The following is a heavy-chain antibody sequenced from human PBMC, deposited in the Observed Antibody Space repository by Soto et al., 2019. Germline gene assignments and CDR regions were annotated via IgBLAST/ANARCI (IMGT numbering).Heavy chain of an antibody. CDR1: GVTVSNNY. CDR2: IYSTGNT. J-gene: IGHJ4*02. D-gene: IGHD4-17*01. V-gene: IGHV3-66*01. CDR3: ARNVPVTTLGY. Sequence: GGSLRLSCAASGVTVSNNYMTWVRQAPGKGLELVSSIYSTGNTFYADSVKGRFTISRDNSKNTLYLQMNSLRVEDTAEYYCARNVPVTTLGYWGQGTLVTVSS.